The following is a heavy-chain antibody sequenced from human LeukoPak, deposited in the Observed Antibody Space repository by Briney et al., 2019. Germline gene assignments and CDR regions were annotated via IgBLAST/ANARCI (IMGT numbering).Heavy chain of an antibody. D-gene: IGHD3-3*01. V-gene: IGHV4-34*01. Sequence: SETLSLTCAVYGGSFSGYYWSWIRQPPGKGLEWIGEINHSGSTNYNPSLKSRVTISVDTSKNQFSLKLSSVTAADTAVYYCARGRTIFGVVIIGYLLDCWGQGTLVTVSS. CDR2: INHSGST. J-gene: IGHJ4*02. CDR1: GGSFSGYY. CDR3: ARGRTIFGVVIIGYLLDC.